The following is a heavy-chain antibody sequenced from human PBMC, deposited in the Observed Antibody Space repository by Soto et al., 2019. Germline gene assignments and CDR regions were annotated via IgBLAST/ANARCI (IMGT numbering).Heavy chain of an antibody. D-gene: IGHD3-10*01. CDR2: SSGYSGNA. J-gene: IGHJ4*02. V-gene: IGHV1-18*04. Sequence: QVQVMQSGAEVKKPGDSVKVSCKTSGYIFSDYGINWVRQAPGQGLEWMGWSSGYSGNANLEQKFQGRVTMTTDISTRTAYMELRRLRSDDTAVYYCAKRASGTTWGESDYWGQGTLVTVSS. CDR3: AKRASGTTWGESDY. CDR1: GYIFSDYG.